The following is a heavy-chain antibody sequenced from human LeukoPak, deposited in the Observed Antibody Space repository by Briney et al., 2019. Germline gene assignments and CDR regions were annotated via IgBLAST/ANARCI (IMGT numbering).Heavy chain of an antibody. D-gene: IGHD3-10*01. CDR1: GGSISSSSYY. CDR2: IYYSAST. CDR3: ARLTGGSGSYYYYYYYMDV. V-gene: IGHV4-39*01. J-gene: IGHJ6*03. Sequence: SETLSLTCTVSGGSISSSSYYWGWLRQPPGKGLEWIGSIYYSASTYYNPSLKSLVTISVDTSKNLFSLKLSSVTAADTAVYYCARLTGGSGSYYYYYYYMDVWGKGTTVTVSS.